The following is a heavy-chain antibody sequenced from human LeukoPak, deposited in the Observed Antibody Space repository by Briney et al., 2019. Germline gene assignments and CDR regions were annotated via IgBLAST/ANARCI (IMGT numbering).Heavy chain of an antibody. CDR2: IFHSGST. J-gene: IGHJ4*02. CDR1: GGSISNSNW. Sequence: SETLSLTCAVSGGSISNSNWWSWVRQPPGKGLEWIGEIFHSGSTSYNPSLKNRVTISVDKSKNQFSLNLSSVTAADTAVYYCARDYGISYFDSWGQGILVIVSS. D-gene: IGHD1-14*01. V-gene: IGHV4-4*02. CDR3: ARDYGISYFDS.